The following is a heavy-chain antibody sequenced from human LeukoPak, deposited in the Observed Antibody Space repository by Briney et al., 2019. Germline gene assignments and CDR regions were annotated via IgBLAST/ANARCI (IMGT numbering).Heavy chain of an antibody. CDR2: IYYSGST. Sequence: SETLSLTCTVFGGSISTDASYWAWIRQPPGRGLEWIGSIYYSGSTYYSSSLKSRVTLSVDTSKNQFSLKMSSVTAADTAVFYSARLFSRGWEYHFGLDVWGQGTTVTVS. CDR3: ARLFSRGWEYHFGLDV. J-gene: IGHJ6*02. V-gene: IGHV4-39*01. CDR1: GGSISTDASY. D-gene: IGHD6-19*01.